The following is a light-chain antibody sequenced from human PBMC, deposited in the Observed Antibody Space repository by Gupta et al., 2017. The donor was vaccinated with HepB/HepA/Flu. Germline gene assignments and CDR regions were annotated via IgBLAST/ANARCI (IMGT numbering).Light chain of an antibody. CDR3: AAWDESLNGVV. J-gene: IGLJ2*01. CDR2: NND. Sequence: SVPTPSPSVSGLPAQRVTMSCLGSRYNVGSKNGNWHQQLPGTAPKLLVYNNDERPSGVPDRFSGSKSDTSASLAISGLQSEDEADYYCAAWDESLNGVVFGGGTKLTVL. V-gene: IGLV1-44*01. CDR1: RYNVGSKN.